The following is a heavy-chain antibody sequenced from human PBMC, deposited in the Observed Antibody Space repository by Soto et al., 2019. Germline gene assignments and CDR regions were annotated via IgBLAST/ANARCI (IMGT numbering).Heavy chain of an antibody. Sequence: PSETLSLTCAVSGGSISSSNWWSWVRQPPGKGLERIGEIYHSGSTNYNPSLKSRVTISVDKSKNQFSLKLSSVTAADTAVYYCARIRDLTGTSRDYYYGMDVWGQGTTVTVSS. CDR3: ARIRDLTGTSRDYYYGMDV. J-gene: IGHJ6*02. CDR2: IYHSGST. D-gene: IGHD1-20*01. V-gene: IGHV4-4*02. CDR1: GGSISSSNW.